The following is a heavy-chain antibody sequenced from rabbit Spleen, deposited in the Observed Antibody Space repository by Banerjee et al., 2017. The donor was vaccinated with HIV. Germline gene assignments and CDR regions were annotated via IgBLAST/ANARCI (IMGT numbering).Heavy chain of an antibody. J-gene: IGHJ4*01. CDR3: ARGLGWNFGW. CDR2: IYVGSSGST. Sequence: QSLEESGGDLVKPGASLTLTCTASGFSFSSNYYMCWVRQAPGKGPEWIACIYVGSSGSTYYASWAKGRFTISKPSSTTVTLQMTGLTAADTATYFCARGLGWNFGWWGPGTLVTVS. V-gene: IGHV1S40*01. CDR1: GFSFSSNYY. D-gene: IGHD4-1*01.